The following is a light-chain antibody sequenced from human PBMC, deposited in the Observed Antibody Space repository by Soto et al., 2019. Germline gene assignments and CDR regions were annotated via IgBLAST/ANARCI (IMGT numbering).Light chain of an antibody. J-gene: IGKJ2*01. CDR2: WAS. Sequence: DIVMTQSPDSLAVSLGERATINCKSSQSVLYSSTNRDSLAWYQQKPGLPPKLLIYWASIRASGVPGRFSGGGSGTDFTLTISSLQAEDVAVYYCQQYYSTMYTFGHGTKLEIK. V-gene: IGKV4-1*01. CDR1: QSVLYSSTNRDS. CDR3: QQYYSTMYT.